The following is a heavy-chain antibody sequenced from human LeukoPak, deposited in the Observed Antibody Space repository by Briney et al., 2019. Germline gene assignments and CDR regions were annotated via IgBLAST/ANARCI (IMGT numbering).Heavy chain of an antibody. V-gene: IGHV3-7*01. CDR3: ARDSDMGIRGLDAFDI. CDR1: GFTFSSYW. D-gene: IGHD7-27*01. J-gene: IGHJ3*02. CDR2: IKQDGSEK. Sequence: GGSLRLSCAASGFTFSSYWMSWVRQAPGKGLEWVANIKQDGSEKYYVDSVKGRFTISRDNAKKSLYLQMNSLRAEDTAVYYCARDSDMGIRGLDAFDIWGQGTMVTVSS.